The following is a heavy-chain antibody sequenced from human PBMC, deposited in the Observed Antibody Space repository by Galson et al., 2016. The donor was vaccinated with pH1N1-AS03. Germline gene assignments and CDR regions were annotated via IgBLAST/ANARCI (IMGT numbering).Heavy chain of an antibody. D-gene: IGHD5-12*01. J-gene: IGHJ4*02. V-gene: IGHV3-9*01. Sequence: SLRLSCAASGFTFNDYAMHWVRQAPGQGPEWVSGIASNSGITAYGASVKGRFTLSRDNATNSLYLQMNSLKPEDTALYYCARAFGLGYEAGLLDFWGQGTLVTVSS. CDR1: GFTFNDYA. CDR3: ARAFGLGYEAGLLDF. CDR2: IASNSGIT.